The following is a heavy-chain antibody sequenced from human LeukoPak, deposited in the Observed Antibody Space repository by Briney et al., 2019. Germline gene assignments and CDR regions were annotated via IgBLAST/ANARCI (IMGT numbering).Heavy chain of an antibody. Sequence: ASVKVSCKASGYTFTGYYMHWVRQAPGQGLEWMGWINPNSGGTNYAQKFQGRVTMTRDTSISTAYMELSRLRSDDTAVYYCARGHPQYYDILTGYRYWGQGTLVTVSS. J-gene: IGHJ4*02. D-gene: IGHD3-9*01. CDR2: INPNSGGT. CDR3: ARGHPQYYDILTGYRY. CDR1: GYTFTGYY. V-gene: IGHV1-2*02.